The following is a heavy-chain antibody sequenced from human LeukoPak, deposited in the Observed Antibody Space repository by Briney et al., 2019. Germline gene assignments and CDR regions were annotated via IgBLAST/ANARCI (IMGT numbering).Heavy chain of an antibody. Sequence: ASVKVSCKASGYTFTSCGINWVRQAPGQGLEWMGWISAYNGNTNYAQKLQGRVTMTTDTSTSTAYMELRSLRSDDTAVYYCARDFYSSSWYGGDYYYGMDVWGQGTTVTVSS. V-gene: IGHV1-18*01. CDR3: ARDFYSSSWYGGDYYYGMDV. J-gene: IGHJ6*02. D-gene: IGHD6-13*01. CDR1: GYTFTSCG. CDR2: ISAYNGNT.